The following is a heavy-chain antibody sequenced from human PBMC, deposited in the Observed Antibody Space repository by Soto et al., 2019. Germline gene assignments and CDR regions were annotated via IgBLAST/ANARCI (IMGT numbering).Heavy chain of an antibody. Sequence: GGSLRLSCATSGFALSGSAMHWVRQVPGGGLEWVSGMYSSGDVGYADSVQGRFIMSRDVARNSLYPQMNSLQADDTALYYCVKDNLSGCADVWG. J-gene: IGHJ6*02. CDR2: MYSSGDV. D-gene: IGHD2-8*01. CDR3: VKDNLSGCADV. CDR1: GFALSGSA. V-gene: IGHV3-9*01.